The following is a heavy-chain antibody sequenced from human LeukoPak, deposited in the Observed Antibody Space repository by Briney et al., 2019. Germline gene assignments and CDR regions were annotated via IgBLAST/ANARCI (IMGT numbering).Heavy chain of an antibody. Sequence: ASVKVSCKASGYTFTGYYMHWARQAPGQGLEWMGRINPNSGGTNYAQKFQGRVTMTRDTSISTAYMELSRLRSDDTAVYYCASGYSGYALDAFDIWGQGTMVTVSS. D-gene: IGHD5-12*01. J-gene: IGHJ3*02. V-gene: IGHV1-2*06. CDR2: INPNSGGT. CDR3: ASGYSGYALDAFDI. CDR1: GYTFTGYY.